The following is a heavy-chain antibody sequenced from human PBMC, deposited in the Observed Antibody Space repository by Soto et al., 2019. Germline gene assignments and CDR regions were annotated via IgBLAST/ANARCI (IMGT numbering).Heavy chain of an antibody. J-gene: IGHJ4*02. CDR3: ARSCSGGTCSFDY. CDR1: GFTVSSNY. V-gene: IGHV3-66*01. CDR2: IYSGGST. D-gene: IGHD2-15*01. Sequence: PGGSLRLSCAASGFTVSSNYMSWVRQAPGKGLEWVSVIYSGGSTYYADSVKGRFTISRDNSENTLYLQMNSLRAEDTAVYYCARSCSGGTCSFDYWGQRTLVTVSS.